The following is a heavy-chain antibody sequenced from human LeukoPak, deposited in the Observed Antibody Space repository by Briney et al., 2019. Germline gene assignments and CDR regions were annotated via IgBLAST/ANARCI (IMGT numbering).Heavy chain of an antibody. CDR2: ISYDGSNK. Sequence: GGSLRLSCAASGFTFSSYGMHWARQAPGKGLEWVAVISYDGSNKYYADSVKGRFTISRDNSKNTLYLQMNSLRAEDTAVYYCAKDARMVRGLYWGQGTLVTVSS. V-gene: IGHV3-30*18. CDR1: GFTFSSYG. J-gene: IGHJ4*02. D-gene: IGHD3-10*01. CDR3: AKDARMVRGLY.